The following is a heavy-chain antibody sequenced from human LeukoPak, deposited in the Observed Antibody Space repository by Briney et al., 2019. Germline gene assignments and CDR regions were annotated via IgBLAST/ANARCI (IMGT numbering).Heavy chain of an antibody. Sequence: ASVKVSCKASGYTFTSYGISWVRQAPGQGLEWMGWISAYNGNTNYAQKLQGRVTMTTDTSTSTAYMELRSLRSDDTAVYYCARVGITMIVVVPANYYFDYWGQGTLVTDSS. CDR3: ARVGITMIVVVPANYYFDY. V-gene: IGHV1-18*01. CDR1: GYTFTSYG. J-gene: IGHJ4*02. CDR2: ISAYNGNT. D-gene: IGHD3-22*01.